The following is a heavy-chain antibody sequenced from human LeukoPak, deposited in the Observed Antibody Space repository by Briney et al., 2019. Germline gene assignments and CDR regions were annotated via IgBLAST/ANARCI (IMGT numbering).Heavy chain of an antibody. CDR3: ARTRELNYFDD. J-gene: IGHJ4*02. V-gene: IGHV3-23*01. CDR1: GFTFTGFG. CDR2: IRTSDGST. Sequence: GGSLRLSCAASGFTFTGFGMSWVRQAPGKGLEWVSSIRTSDGSTYYAGSVKGRFTVSRDNSKNTMSLQMHSLRAEDTAIYYCARTRELNYFDDWGQGTLVTVSS. D-gene: IGHD1-7*01.